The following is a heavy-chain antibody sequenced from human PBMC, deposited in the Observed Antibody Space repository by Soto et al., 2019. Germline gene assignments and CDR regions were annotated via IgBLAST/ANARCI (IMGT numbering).Heavy chain of an antibody. CDR2: ISYDGSNK. CDR3: AKGAYSGSYFDY. D-gene: IGHD1-26*01. Sequence: QVQLVESGGGVVQPGRSLRLSCAASGFTFSSYGMHWVRQAPGKGLEGVAVISYDGSNKYYADSVKGRFTISRDNSKNTLYLQMNRLRAEDTAVYYCAKGAYSGSYFDYWGQGTLVTVSS. J-gene: IGHJ4*02. CDR1: GFTFSSYG. V-gene: IGHV3-30*18.